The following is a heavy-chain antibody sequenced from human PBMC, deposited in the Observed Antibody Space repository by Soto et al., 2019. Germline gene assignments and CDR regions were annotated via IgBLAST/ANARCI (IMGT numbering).Heavy chain of an antibody. CDR2: IYYSGST. D-gene: IGHD5-18*01. J-gene: IGHJ5*02. CDR3: ARHKSLGYSYGSGWFDP. CDR1: GGSISSSSYY. V-gene: IGHV4-39*01. Sequence: QLQLQESGPGLVKPSETLSLTCTVSGGSISSSSYYWGWIRQPPGKGLEWIGSIYYSGSTYYNPSLKIRVTISVDTSKNQFSLKLSSVTAADTAVYYCARHKSLGYSYGSGWFDPWGQGTLVTVSS.